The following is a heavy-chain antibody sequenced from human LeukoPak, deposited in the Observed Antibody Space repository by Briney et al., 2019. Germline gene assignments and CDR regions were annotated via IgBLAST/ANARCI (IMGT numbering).Heavy chain of an antibody. CDR1: GYTLTELS. D-gene: IGHD3-16*02. V-gene: IGHV1-24*01. Sequence: GASVKVSCKVSGYTLTELSMHWVRQAPGKGLEWMGGFDPEDGETIYAQKFQGRVTITEDTSTDTAYMELSSLRSEDTAVYYCATAPDDYVWGSYRPYYFDYWGQGTLVTVSS. J-gene: IGHJ4*02. CDR3: ATAPDDYVWGSYRPYYFDY. CDR2: FDPEDGET.